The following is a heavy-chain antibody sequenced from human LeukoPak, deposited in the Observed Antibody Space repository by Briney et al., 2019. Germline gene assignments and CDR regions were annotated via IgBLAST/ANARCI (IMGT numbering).Heavy chain of an antibody. Sequence: GGSLRLSCAASGFTFSSYWMSWVRQAPGKGLEWVANIKQDGSEKYYVDSVKGRFTISRDNAKNSLYLQMNSLRAEDTAVYYRARDEYYYGSGTLNWGQGTLVTVSS. D-gene: IGHD3-10*01. CDR2: IKQDGSEK. CDR3: ARDEYYYGSGTLN. CDR1: GFTFSSYW. V-gene: IGHV3-7*01. J-gene: IGHJ4*02.